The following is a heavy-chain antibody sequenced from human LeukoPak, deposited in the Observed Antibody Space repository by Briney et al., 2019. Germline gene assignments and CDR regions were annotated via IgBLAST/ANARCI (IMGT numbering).Heavy chain of an antibody. J-gene: IGHJ4*02. Sequence: GRSLRLSCTASGFTFGDYAMSWVRQAPGKGLEWVGFIRSKAYGGTTEYAASVKGRFTISRDDSKSIAYLQMNSLKTEDTAVYYCTRDRGYCSSTSCSIDYWGQGTLVTVSS. CDR3: TRDRGYCSSTSCSIDY. CDR1: GFTFGDYA. CDR2: IRSKAYGGTT. V-gene: IGHV3-49*04. D-gene: IGHD2-2*01.